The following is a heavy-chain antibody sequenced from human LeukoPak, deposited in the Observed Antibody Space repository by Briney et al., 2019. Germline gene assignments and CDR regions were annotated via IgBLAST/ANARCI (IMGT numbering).Heavy chain of an antibody. J-gene: IGHJ4*02. CDR3: ARVGATADY. V-gene: IGHV4-39*01. Sequence: SETLSLTCTVSGGSISSSSYYWGWIRQPPGKGLEWIGSKYYSGSTYNNPSLKSRVTISVDTSKNQFSLKLSSVTAADTAVYYCARVGATADYWGQGTLVTVSS. CDR1: GGSISSSSYY. D-gene: IGHD1-26*01. CDR2: KYYSGST.